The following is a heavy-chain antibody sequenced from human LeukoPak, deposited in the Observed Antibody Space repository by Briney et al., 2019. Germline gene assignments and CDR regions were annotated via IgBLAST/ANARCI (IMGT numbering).Heavy chain of an antibody. CDR3: ASYGSGY. D-gene: IGHD3-10*01. CDR1: GYTFTSYY. CDR2: VKPSGGST. V-gene: IGHV1-46*01. Sequence: ASVKVSCKASGYTFTSYYMHWGRQAPGQGLEWVGIVKPSGGSTSYAQKFQGRVTMTRDMPTSKVYMELSSLRSEDTAVYYCASYGSGYWGQGTLVSVSS. J-gene: IGHJ4*02.